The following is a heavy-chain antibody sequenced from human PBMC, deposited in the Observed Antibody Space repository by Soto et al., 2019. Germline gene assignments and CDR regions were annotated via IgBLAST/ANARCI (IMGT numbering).Heavy chain of an antibody. CDR3: AQVDREYDDSSGYYSSPLF. CDR1: GFTLSSYA. D-gene: IGHD3-22*01. J-gene: IGHJ4*02. CDR2: ISGSGGTT. Sequence: EVQLLESGGGLVQPGGSLRLSCAASGFTLSSYAMSWVRQAPGKGLEWVSAISGSGGTTSYADGVKGRFTISRDTSKNTLHMRMNRLRADATAVYYCAQVDREYDDSSGYYSSPLFWGQGTLVTVSS. V-gene: IGHV3-23*01.